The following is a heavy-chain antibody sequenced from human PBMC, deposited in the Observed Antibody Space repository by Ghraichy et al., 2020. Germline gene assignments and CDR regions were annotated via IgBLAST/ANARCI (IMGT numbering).Heavy chain of an antibody. D-gene: IGHD1-1*01. CDR1: GGAISSSAYS. CDR3: ARALNFVGFDY. J-gene: IGHJ4*02. V-gene: IGHV4-30-2*01. CDR2: GYYDGST. Sequence: SQTLSLTCAVSGGAISSSAYSWTWVRQPPEKGLEWMAYGYYDGSTYYNPSLKNRVTISLDNSKNQFSLELTSVTAADTAGYSFARALNFVGFDYWGQGTLVTVSS.